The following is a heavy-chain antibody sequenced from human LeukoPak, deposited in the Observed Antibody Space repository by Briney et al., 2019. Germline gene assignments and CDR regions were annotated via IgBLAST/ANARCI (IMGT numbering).Heavy chain of an antibody. D-gene: IGHD2-21*01. J-gene: IGHJ4*02. CDR1: GFTFNSHD. CDR2: IRYDGYKR. CDR3: ARGVAGSAFDY. V-gene: IGHV3-30*02. Sequence: GGSVRLSCGASGFTFNSHDMHWVRRAPGKGLEWVAFIRYDGYKRYYGDFGKGRFTISRDKSNNTLFLQMNSLRGDDTAVYYCARGVAGSAFDYWGQGTLVAVSS.